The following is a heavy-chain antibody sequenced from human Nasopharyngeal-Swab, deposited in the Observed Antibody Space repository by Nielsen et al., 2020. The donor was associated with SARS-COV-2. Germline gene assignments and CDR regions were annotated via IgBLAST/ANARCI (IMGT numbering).Heavy chain of an antibody. CDR3: ARGRGAERMTFGDY. D-gene: IGHD3/OR15-3a*01. Sequence: WVRQAPGQGLEWMGRISAYNGNTNYAQKLQGRVTMTTDTSTSTAYMELRSLRSDDTAVYYCARGRGAERMTFGDYWGQGTLVTVSS. J-gene: IGHJ4*02. CDR2: ISAYNGNT. V-gene: IGHV1-18*01.